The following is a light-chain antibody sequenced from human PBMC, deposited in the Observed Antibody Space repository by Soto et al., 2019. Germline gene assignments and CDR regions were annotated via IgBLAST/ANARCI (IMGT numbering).Light chain of an antibody. CDR3: SSYTSSSPLGVL. J-gene: IGLJ2*01. V-gene: IGLV2-14*01. CDR2: DVS. CDR1: SSDVGCYNY. Sequence: QSALTQPASVSGSPGQSITISCTGTSSDVGCYNYVSWYQQHPGKAPKLMIYDVSNRPSGVSNRFSGSKSGNTASLTISGLQAEDEADYYCSSYTSSSPLGVLFGGGTKLTVL.